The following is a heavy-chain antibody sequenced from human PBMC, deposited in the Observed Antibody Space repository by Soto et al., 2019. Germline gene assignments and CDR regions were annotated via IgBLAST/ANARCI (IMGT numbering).Heavy chain of an antibody. Sequence: SVKVSCKASGFTFTSSAFQWVRQARGQRLEWIGWIAVGSGYTNYAQRFQDRVTLTRDMSTATTYMELSRLTSEDTAIYYCAADASAWQQMVPSDYWGQGTLVTVSS. CDR2: IAVGSGYT. J-gene: IGHJ4*02. D-gene: IGHD2-8*01. V-gene: IGHV1-58*01. CDR1: GFTFTSSA. CDR3: AADASAWQQMVPSDY.